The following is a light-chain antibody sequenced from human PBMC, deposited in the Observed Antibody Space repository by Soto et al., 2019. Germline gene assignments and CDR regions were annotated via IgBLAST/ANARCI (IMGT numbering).Light chain of an antibody. J-gene: IGKJ3*01. Sequence: EIVLTQSPATLSLSPGERATLSCRASQSVSSYLAWYQQKPGQAPRLLIYDASNGATGIPARFSGSGSGTDFTLTISSLEPEDYAVYYCHQRSNWIFAFGPGTRVD. CDR1: QSVSSY. V-gene: IGKV3-11*01. CDR2: DAS. CDR3: HQRSNWIFA.